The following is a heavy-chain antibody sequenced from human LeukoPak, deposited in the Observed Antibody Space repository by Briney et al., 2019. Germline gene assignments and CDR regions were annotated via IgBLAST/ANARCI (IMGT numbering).Heavy chain of an antibody. CDR3: ASPCSGGSCYSGGSFDY. Sequence: SETLSLTCTVSGGSISSSSYYWGWIRQPPGKGLEWIGSIYYSGSTYYNPSLKSRVTISVDTSKNQFSLKLSSVTAADTAVYYCASPCSGGSCYSGGSFDYWGQGTLVTVSS. CDR2: IYYSGST. V-gene: IGHV4-39*07. J-gene: IGHJ4*02. D-gene: IGHD2-15*01. CDR1: GGSISSSSYY.